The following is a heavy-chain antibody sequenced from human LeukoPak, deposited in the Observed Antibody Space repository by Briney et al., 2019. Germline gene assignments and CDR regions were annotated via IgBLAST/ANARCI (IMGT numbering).Heavy chain of an antibody. V-gene: IGHV1-2*02. CDR3: AGGNGMTLDKNWFDA. Sequence: GASVKVSCKASGSTFTCYYIHWVRQAPGQGLEWMAWINPNSGGTNYTQKFQGRVSMTRDTSISTVYMDLSSLRADDRALYYCAGGNGMTLDKNWFDAWGQGTLVTVSS. D-gene: IGHD1-26*01. CDR1: GSTFTCYY. J-gene: IGHJ5*02. CDR2: INPNSGGT.